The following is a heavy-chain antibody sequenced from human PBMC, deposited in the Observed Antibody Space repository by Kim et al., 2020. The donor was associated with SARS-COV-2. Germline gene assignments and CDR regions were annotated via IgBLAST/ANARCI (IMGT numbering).Heavy chain of an antibody. CDR1: GGSFSGYY. CDR2: INHSGST. CDR3: ARAGTPPLHYGMDV. V-gene: IGHV4-34*01. J-gene: IGHJ6*02. Sequence: SETLSLTCAVYGGSFSGYYWSWIRQPPGKGLEWIGEINHSGSTNYNPSLKSRVTISVDTSKNQFSLKLSSVTAADTAVYYCARAGTPPLHYGMDVWGQGTTVTVSS. D-gene: IGHD1-1*01.